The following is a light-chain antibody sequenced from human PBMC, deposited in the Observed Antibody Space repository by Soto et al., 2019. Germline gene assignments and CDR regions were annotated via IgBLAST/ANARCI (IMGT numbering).Light chain of an antibody. V-gene: IGKV3-20*01. CDR2: GAS. Sequence: ELVLTQSPGSLSLSPRERATLSCRSSQTVIHNHLAWHQQKPGQTPRLLVYGASSRATGIPDRFSGSGSGTDFTLTISRLEPEEFAVYYCQQYISSPLTVGQGTKVDIK. CDR1: QTVIHNH. CDR3: QQYISSPLT. J-gene: IGKJ1*01.